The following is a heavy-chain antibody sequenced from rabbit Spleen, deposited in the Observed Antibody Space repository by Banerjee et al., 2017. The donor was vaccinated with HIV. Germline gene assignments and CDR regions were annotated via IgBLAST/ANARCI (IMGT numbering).Heavy chain of an antibody. D-gene: IGHD1-1*01. Sequence: QSLEESGGDLVKPGASLTLTCTASGFSFSSSDYMCWVRQAPGKGLEWIACIEVGSSDFTYFATWAKGRFTISRPSSTTVTLQVTRLTAADTATYFCVRGASSSGYYGLWGQGTLVTVS. V-gene: IGHV1S40*01. CDR1: GFSFSSSDY. CDR3: VRGASSSGYYGL. J-gene: IGHJ3*01. CDR2: IEVGSSDFT.